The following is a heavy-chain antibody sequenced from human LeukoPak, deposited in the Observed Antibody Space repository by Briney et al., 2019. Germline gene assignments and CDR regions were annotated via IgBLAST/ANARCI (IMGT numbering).Heavy chain of an antibody. Sequence: GRSLRLSCAASGFTFSTYIMHWVRQPPGKGLEWVATVPYDVSNKYYIDSVKGRFTISRDNSKSTMSLQMDGVRADDTAVYYCAKEGRSYSPGYWGQGTLVTVS. J-gene: IGHJ4*02. CDR3: AKEGRSYSPGY. V-gene: IGHV3-30-3*01. D-gene: IGHD5-18*01. CDR2: VPYDVSNK. CDR1: GFTFSTYI.